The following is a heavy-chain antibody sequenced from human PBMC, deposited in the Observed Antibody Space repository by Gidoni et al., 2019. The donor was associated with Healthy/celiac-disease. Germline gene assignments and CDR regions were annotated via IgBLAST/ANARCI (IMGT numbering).Heavy chain of an antibody. D-gene: IGHD4-17*01. Sequence: QVQLQQWGAGLLKPSETLSLTCAVYGGSFSGYYWSWIRQPPGKGLEWIGEINHSGSTNYNPSLKSRVTISVDTSKNQFSLKLSSVTAADTAVYYCARGPRLLRQKYFDYWGQGTLVTVSS. CDR2: INHSGST. CDR1: GGSFSGYY. CDR3: ARGPRLLRQKYFDY. V-gene: IGHV4-34*01. J-gene: IGHJ4*02.